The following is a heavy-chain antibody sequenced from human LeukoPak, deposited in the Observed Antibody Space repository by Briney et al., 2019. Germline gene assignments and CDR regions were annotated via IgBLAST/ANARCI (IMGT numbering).Heavy chain of an antibody. CDR1: GGSFSGYY. CDR3: ARGGTYSGSYYHQPYYYYYMDV. D-gene: IGHD1-26*01. V-gene: IGHV4-34*01. J-gene: IGHJ6*03. CDR2: INHSGST. Sequence: PSETLSLTCAVYGGSFSGYYWSWIRQRPGKGLEWVGEINHSGSTNYNPSLKSRVTISVDTSKNQFSLKLSSVTAADTAVYYCARGGTYSGSYYHQPYYYYYMDVWGKGTTVTVSS.